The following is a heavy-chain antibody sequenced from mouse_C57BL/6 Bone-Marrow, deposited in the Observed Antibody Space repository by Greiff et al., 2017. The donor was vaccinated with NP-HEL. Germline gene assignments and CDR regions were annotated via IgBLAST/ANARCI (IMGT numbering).Heavy chain of an antibody. D-gene: IGHD4-1*02. V-gene: IGHV1-74*01. J-gene: IGHJ3*01. CDR1: GYTFTSYW. Sequence: QVQLQQPGAELVKPGASVKVSCKASGYTFTSYWMHWVKQRPGQGLEWIGRIHPSASDTNYNQKFKGKATLTVDKSSSTAYMQLSSLTSEDSAVYYCAISTGTRRCFAYWGQGTLVTVSA. CDR3: AISTGTRRCFAY. CDR2: IHPSASDT.